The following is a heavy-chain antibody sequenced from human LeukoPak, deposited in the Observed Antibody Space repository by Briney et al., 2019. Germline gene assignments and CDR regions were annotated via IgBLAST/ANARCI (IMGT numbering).Heavy chain of an antibody. Sequence: PGGSLRLSCAASGFTFSNAWMSWVRQAPGKGLEWVGRIKSKTDGGTTDYAAPVKGRFTISRDDSKNTLYLQMNSLKTEDTAVYYCTTSVQYSSGWFSGHWFDPWGQGTLVTVSS. J-gene: IGHJ5*02. CDR1: GFTFSNAW. D-gene: IGHD6-19*01. CDR3: TTSVQYSSGWFSGHWFDP. V-gene: IGHV3-15*01. CDR2: IKSKTDGGTT.